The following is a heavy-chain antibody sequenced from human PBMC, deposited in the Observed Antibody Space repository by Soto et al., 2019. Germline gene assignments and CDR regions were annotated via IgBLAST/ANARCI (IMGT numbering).Heavy chain of an antibody. CDR2: ISSSSSYI. Sequence: VGSLRLSCAASGFTFSSYSMNWVRQAPGKVLEWVSSISSSSSYIYYADSVKGRFTISRDNAKNSLYLQMNSLRAEDKAVYYCARFYYGSGIISYYFDYWGQGTLVTVSS. CDR3: ARFYYGSGIISYYFDY. D-gene: IGHD3-10*01. CDR1: GFTFSSYS. J-gene: IGHJ4*02. V-gene: IGHV3-21*01.